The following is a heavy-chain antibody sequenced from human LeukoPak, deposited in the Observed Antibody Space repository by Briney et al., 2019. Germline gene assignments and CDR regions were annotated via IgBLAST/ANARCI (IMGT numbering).Heavy chain of an antibody. J-gene: IGHJ5*02. CDR1: GFTSRSYA. CDR3: AKSASSDWDWFDP. CDR2: IGGSGDRT. D-gene: IGHD6-25*01. Sequence: GGSLRLSCAASGFTSRSYAMNWVRQAPGKGLEWVSTIGGSGDRTHYADSVKGRLAISRDNSKNTMSLQMNRLTAEDTAVYYCAKSASSDWDWFDPWGQGTLVTVSS. V-gene: IGHV3-23*01.